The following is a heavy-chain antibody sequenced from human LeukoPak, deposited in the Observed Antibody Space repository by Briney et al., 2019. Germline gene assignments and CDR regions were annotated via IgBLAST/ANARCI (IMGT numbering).Heavy chain of an antibody. J-gene: IGHJ4*02. Sequence: SETLSLTCAVYGGSFSGYYWSWIRQPPGKGLEWIGEINHSGSTNYNPSLKSRVTMSVDTSKNQFSLKLRSVTAADTAVYYCASVYCGGDCYPPSWGQGTLVTVSS. CDR2: INHSGST. CDR1: GGSFSGYY. V-gene: IGHV4-34*01. D-gene: IGHD2-21*02. CDR3: ASVYCGGDCYPPS.